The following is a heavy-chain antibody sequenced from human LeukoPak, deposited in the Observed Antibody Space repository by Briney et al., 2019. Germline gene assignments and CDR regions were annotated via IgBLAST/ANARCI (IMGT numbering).Heavy chain of an antibody. CDR3: ARYIVSYPHDAFDI. J-gene: IGHJ3*02. Sequence: SETLSLTCTVSGGSISSYYWSWLRQPPGKGLEWIGYIYYSGSTSYNPSLKSRVTISVDTSKKQFSLRLSSVTAADTAFYYCARYIVSYPHDAFDIWGQGTMVTVSS. CDR1: GGSISSYY. V-gene: IGHV4-59*01. CDR2: IYYSGST. D-gene: IGHD1-26*01.